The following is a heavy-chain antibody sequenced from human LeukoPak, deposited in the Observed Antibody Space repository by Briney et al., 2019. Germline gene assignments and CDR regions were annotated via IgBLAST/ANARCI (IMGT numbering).Heavy chain of an antibody. V-gene: IGHV4-59*11. D-gene: IGHD1-7*01. Sequence: SETLSLTCTVSGGSISSHYWSWIRQPPGKGLEWIGYIYYSGSTNYNPSLKSRVTISVDTSKNQFSPKLSSVTAADTAVYYCARGYWNYDAFDIWGQGTMVTVSS. CDR1: GGSISSHY. CDR3: ARGYWNYDAFDI. J-gene: IGHJ3*02. CDR2: IYYSGST.